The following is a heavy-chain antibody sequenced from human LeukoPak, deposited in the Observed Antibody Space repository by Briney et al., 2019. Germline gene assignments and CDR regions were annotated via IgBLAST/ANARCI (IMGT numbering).Heavy chain of an antibody. CDR1: GFTFSSYS. Sequence: GGSLRLSCAASGFTFSSYSMTWVRQAPGKGLEWVSYISSSSSTIYYADSVKGRFTISRDNAKNSLYLQMNSLRAEDTAVYYCARGREGYYYGSGSYSYWGQGTLVTVSS. CDR2: ISSSSSTI. CDR3: ARGREGYYYGSGSYSY. J-gene: IGHJ4*02. D-gene: IGHD3-10*01. V-gene: IGHV3-48*01.